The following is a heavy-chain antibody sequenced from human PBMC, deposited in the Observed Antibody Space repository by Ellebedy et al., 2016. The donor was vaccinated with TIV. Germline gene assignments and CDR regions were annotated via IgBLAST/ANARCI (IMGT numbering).Heavy chain of an antibody. V-gene: IGHV4-39*01. CDR1: GGSISGTNYY. D-gene: IGHD6-13*01. Sequence: MPSETLSLTCTVSGGSISGTNYYWGWIRQPPGKGLEWIGSIYYSGSTYYNSSLKSRVTISVNTSKNQISLNVTSVTAGDTAVYYCARQGADSSSWYGKYYFDYWGQGNLVTVS. J-gene: IGHJ4*02. CDR3: ARQGADSSSWYGKYYFDY. CDR2: IYYSGST.